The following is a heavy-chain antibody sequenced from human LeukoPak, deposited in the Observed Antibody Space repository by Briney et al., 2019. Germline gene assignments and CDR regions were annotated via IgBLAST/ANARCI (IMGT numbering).Heavy chain of an antibody. CDR1: GYTFTGYY. CDR2: INPNSGGT. J-gene: IGHJ6*03. Sequence: ASVKVSCKASGYTFTGYYMHWVRQAPGQGLEWMGWINPNSGGTNYAQKFQGRVTMTRDTSISTAYMELSRLRSDDTAVYYCGRGWNYYYYYYMDVWGKGTTVTVSS. D-gene: IGHD1-1*01. V-gene: IGHV1-2*02. CDR3: GRGWNYYYYYYMDV.